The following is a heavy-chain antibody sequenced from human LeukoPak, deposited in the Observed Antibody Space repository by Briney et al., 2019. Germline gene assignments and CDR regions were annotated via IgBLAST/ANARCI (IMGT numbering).Heavy chain of an antibody. CDR3: ARSSSSFYYFDN. CDR2: IYYSGST. V-gene: IGHV4-59*01. Sequence: SETLSLTCTVSGGSISSYYWSWIRQPPGKGLEWIGYIYYSGSTNYNPSLKSRVTISVDTSKNQFSLKLSSVTAADTAVYYCARSSSSFYYFDNWGQGTLVTVSS. CDR1: GGSISSYY. J-gene: IGHJ4*02. D-gene: IGHD6-13*01.